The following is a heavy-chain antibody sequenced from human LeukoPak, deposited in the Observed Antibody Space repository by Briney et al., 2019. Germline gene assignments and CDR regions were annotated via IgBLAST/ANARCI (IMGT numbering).Heavy chain of an antibody. CDR2: SNAGNGNT. V-gene: IGHV1-3*02. Sequence: ASVTVSCKASGYTFSSYAMHWVRQAPGQSFEWMGWSNAGNGNTRYSQEFQGRVTITRNTSASTAFMELSSLRSEDMAVYYCARGFQGAFDYWGQGTLVTVSS. CDR1: GYTFSSYA. D-gene: IGHD3-16*01. J-gene: IGHJ4*02. CDR3: ARGFQGAFDY.